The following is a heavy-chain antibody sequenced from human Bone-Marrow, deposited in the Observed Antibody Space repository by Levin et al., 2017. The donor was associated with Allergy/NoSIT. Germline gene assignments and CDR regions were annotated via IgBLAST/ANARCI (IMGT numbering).Heavy chain of an antibody. V-gene: IGHV1-69*06. Sequence: GASVKVSCKASGGTFNTYFMTWLRQAPGQGLEWMGGILPIFGTTKISQKFQGRVTITADKSTGTAYMELSSLRYEDTAVYYCARERSGGSLFDIWGQGTMVTVSS. CDR2: ILPIFGTT. CDR3: ARERSGGSLFDI. CDR1: GGTFNTYF. D-gene: IGHD1-26*01. J-gene: IGHJ3*02.